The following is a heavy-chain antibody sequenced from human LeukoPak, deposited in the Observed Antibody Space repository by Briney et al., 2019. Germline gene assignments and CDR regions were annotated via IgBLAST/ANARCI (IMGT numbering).Heavy chain of an antibody. CDR2: IDWDDDK. J-gene: IGHJ4*02. D-gene: IGHD3-22*01. CDR1: GFSLTTHRMS. V-gene: IGHV2-70*17. CDR3: VRIRAYHDSNIRTFDH. Sequence: SGPTLAHPTQPLTLTCTFSGFSLTTHRMSGRWIRQPPGKTLDWLARIDWDDDKFYSTTLTTSLTISRDTSKNQVVLKMTNMDPVDTATYYCVRIRAYHDSNIRTFDHWGPGTLVTVSS.